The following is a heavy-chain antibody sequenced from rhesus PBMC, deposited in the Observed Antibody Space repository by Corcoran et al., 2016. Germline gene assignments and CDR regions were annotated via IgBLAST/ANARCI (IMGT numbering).Heavy chain of an antibody. CDR2: IYWNDSK. D-gene: IGHD3S6*01. Sequence: VTLKEAGPALVKPTQTLTLTCPFPGFSTSTTGTGVGWIRQPPGKALEWLARIYWNDSKYYSTSLKSRLPISKDTSKNRVVRPMTNMDPVDTATYYCVRVGQRMNRFDVWGAGVLVTVSS. J-gene: IGHJ5-1*01. V-gene: IGHV2-95*01. CDR1: GFSTSTTGTG. CDR3: VRVGQRMNRFDV.